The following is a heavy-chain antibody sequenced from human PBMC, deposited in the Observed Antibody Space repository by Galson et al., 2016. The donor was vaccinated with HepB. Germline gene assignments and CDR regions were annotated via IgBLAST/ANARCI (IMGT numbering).Heavy chain of an antibody. CDR3: AKGRTGTTGPVEY. CDR1: GFTFSSYA. D-gene: IGHD1-1*01. CDR2: ISGSDGST. Sequence: SLRLSCAASGFTFSSYAMSWVRQAPGKGLEWVPAISGSDGSTYYADSVKGRFTISRDNSKNTLYLQMNSLRDEDTAVYYCAKGRTGTTGPVEYWGQGTLVTVSS. V-gene: IGHV3-23*01. J-gene: IGHJ4*02.